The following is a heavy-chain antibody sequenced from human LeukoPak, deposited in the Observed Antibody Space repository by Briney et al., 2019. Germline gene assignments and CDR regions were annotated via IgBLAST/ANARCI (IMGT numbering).Heavy chain of an antibody. CDR1: GDSISSYY. J-gene: IGHJ3*02. CDR3: ARKVTRKGGDAFDI. Sequence: SETLSLTCTVSGDSISSYYWSWIRQPPGRGLEWSGYIYYSGSTNYNPSLTSRVTISIDTSKNQFSLKLSSVTAADTAVYYCARKVTRKGGDAFDIWGQGTMVTVSS. V-gene: IGHV4-59*01. CDR2: IYYSGST. D-gene: IGHD2-21*02.